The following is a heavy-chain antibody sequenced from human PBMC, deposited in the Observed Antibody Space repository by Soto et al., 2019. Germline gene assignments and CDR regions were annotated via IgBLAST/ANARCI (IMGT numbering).Heavy chain of an antibody. V-gene: IGHV4-39*01. J-gene: IGHJ4*02. CDR1: GVSISNSSYY. Sequence: QLQLQESGPGLVKPSETLSLTCTVSGVSISNSSYYWGWIRRPPGKGLEWIGTIYYSGITYYNPSLKSLVTISVYTSKNQFSLKLTSVTAADTAVYYCARHGSNWGQGTLVTVSS. CDR2: IYYSGIT. CDR3: ARHGSN.